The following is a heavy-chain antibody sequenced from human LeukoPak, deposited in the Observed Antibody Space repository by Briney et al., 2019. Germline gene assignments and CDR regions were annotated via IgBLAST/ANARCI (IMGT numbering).Heavy chain of an antibody. D-gene: IGHD3-22*01. V-gene: IGHV3-21*01. CDR3: ARDLSSGIGNYFDY. CDR2: ISSSSSYI. CDR1: GSTFSSYR. Sequence: GGSLRLSCAASGSTFSSYRMNWVRQAPGKGLEWVSCISSSSSYIYYADSVKGRFTISRDTAKNLLYLQMNSLRAEDTAVYYCARDLSSGIGNYFDYWGQGTLVTVSS. J-gene: IGHJ4*02.